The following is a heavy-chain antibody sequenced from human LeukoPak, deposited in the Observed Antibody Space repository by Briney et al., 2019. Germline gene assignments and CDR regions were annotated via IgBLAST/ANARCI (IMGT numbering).Heavy chain of an antibody. CDR2: IWHDGSNK. CDR3: ATEYSYAFDI. D-gene: IGHD5-18*01. J-gene: IGHJ3*02. CDR1: GFTFSSYG. Sequence: GRSLRLSCAASGFTFSSYGMHWVRQAPGKGLEWVAVIWHDGSNKYYADSVKGRFTISRDNSKNTLYLQMNSLRAEDTAVYYCATEYSYAFDIWGQGTMVTVSS. V-gene: IGHV3-33*01.